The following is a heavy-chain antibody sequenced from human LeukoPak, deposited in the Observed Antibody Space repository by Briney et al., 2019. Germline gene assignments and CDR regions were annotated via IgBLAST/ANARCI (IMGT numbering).Heavy chain of an antibody. Sequence: GASVKVSCKASGYTFTSYYMHWVRQAPGQGLEWMGIINPSGGSTSYAQKFQGRVTMTRDTSTSTVYMELSSLRSEDTAVYYCARLGPEYYYDSSGDYYYYYMDLWGKGTTVTVSS. CDR1: GYTFTSYY. V-gene: IGHV1-46*01. CDR2: INPSGGST. D-gene: IGHD3-22*01. J-gene: IGHJ6*03. CDR3: ARLGPEYYYDSSGDYYYYYMDL.